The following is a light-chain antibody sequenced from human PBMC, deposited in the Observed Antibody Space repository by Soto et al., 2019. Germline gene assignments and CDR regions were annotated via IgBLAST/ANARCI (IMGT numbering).Light chain of an antibody. CDR1: QTISSY. Sequence: DIQMTHSPSSLSASVGDRVTISCRAIQTISSYLNWYQQKPGKAPKLLIHDATSLQTGVPSRFSGSGSGTDFTLTISSLQPEDFATYYCQQSYSTPWTFGQGTKV. CDR3: QQSYSTPWT. V-gene: IGKV1-39*01. CDR2: DAT. J-gene: IGKJ1*01.